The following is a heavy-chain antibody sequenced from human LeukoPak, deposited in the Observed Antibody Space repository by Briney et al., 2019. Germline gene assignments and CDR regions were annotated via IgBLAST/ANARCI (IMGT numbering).Heavy chain of an antibody. V-gene: IGHV1-2*02. J-gene: IGHJ4*02. CDR3: ARGGGGGFYSSSSDY. D-gene: IGHD6-6*01. CDR1: GYTFTGYY. CDR2: INPNSGGT. Sequence: ASVKVSCKASGYTFTGYYMHWVRQAPGQGLEWMGWINPNSGGTNYAQKLQGRVTMTTDTSTSTAYMELRSLRSNDTAVYYCARGGGGGFYSSSSDYWGQGTLVTVSS.